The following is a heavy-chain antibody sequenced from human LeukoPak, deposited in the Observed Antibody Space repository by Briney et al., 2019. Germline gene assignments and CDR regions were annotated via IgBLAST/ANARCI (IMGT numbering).Heavy chain of an antibody. CDR2: MKYDGSEK. V-gene: IGHV3-7*01. Sequence: GGSLRLSCAASGFTFSSYWMSWVRQAPGKGLEWVANMKYDGSEKYYVNSVKGRFTISRDNAKNSLYLQMNSLRAEDTAVYYCARDIEAAGLFLDYWGQGTLVTVSS. CDR3: ARDIEAAGLFLDY. D-gene: IGHD6-13*01. CDR1: GFTFSSYW. J-gene: IGHJ4*02.